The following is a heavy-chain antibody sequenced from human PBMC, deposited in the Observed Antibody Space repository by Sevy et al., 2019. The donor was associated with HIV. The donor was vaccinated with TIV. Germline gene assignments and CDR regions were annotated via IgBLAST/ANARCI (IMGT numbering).Heavy chain of an antibody. CDR1: GFTFSSYS. D-gene: IGHD2-21*01. CDR3: ATRERELLWWSEQYFQH. V-gene: IGHV3-48*01. J-gene: IGHJ1*01. Sequence: GGSLRLSCAASGFTFSSYSMNWVRQAPGKGLEWVSYISSTGSTIYYADSVKGRFTISRDNAKNSLYLQMNSLRAEDTAVYYCATRERELLWWSEQYFQHWGQGTLVTVSS. CDR2: ISSTGSTI.